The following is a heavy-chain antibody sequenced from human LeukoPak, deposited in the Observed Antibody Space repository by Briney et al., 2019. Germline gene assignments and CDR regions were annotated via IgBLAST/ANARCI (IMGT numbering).Heavy chain of an antibody. CDR3: AKDLMRDRWFGKS. D-gene: IGHD3-10*01. J-gene: IGHJ5*02. CDR2: IRFDGHDK. V-gene: IGHV3-30*02. CDR1: GFTFSYYG. Sequence: PGGSLRLSCAASGFTFSYYGFHWVRQAPGKGLEWVSFIRFDGHDKFYAETVKGRFTISKDTSRNTLYLQMNSLRPEDTAVYYCAKDLMRDRWFGKSWGQGTLVTVSS.